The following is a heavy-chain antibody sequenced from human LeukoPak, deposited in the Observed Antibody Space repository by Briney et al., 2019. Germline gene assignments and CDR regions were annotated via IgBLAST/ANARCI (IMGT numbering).Heavy chain of an antibody. D-gene: IGHD2-21*02. J-gene: IGHJ4*02. Sequence: PGGSLRLSCAASGFTFSSYAMSWVRQAPGKGLEWVSAISGSGTNTDYADSVKGRLTISRDNSKNTLFLQMNSLRAEDTAVYFCAKGDAYCGGDCFPDWGQGTLVTVSS. CDR1: GFTFSSYA. V-gene: IGHV3-23*01. CDR3: AKGDAYCGGDCFPD. CDR2: ISGSGTNT.